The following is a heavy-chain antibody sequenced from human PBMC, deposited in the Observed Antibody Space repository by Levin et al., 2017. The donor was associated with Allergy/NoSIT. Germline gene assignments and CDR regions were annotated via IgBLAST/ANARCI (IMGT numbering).Heavy chain of an antibody. D-gene: IGHD2-15*01. Sequence: SETLSLTCTVSGGSISSSSHYWGWIRQPPGKGPEWIGSIYSSGSTYYNPSLKRRVTISVDTSKNHFSLKLTSVTAADTAVYYCARTIYCSGGHCYRFDPWGQGTLVTVSS. CDR1: GGSISSSSHY. J-gene: IGHJ5*02. CDR2: IYSSGST. V-gene: IGHV4-39*07. CDR3: ARTIYCSGGHCYRFDP.